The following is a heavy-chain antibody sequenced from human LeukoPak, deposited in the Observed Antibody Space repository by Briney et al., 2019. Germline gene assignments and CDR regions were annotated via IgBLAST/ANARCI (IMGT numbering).Heavy chain of an antibody. Sequence: PGRSLRLSCAASGFTFSNFGMQWVRQAPGKGLEWVAIISYDGSEKYYADSVKSRFTISRDNSKNTLYLQMSSLGTNDTAVYFCARDLGGPDYWGQGTLATVSS. CDR2: ISYDGSEK. CDR3: ARDLGGPDY. D-gene: IGHD3-16*01. V-gene: IGHV3-30*15. J-gene: IGHJ4*01. CDR1: GFTFSNFG.